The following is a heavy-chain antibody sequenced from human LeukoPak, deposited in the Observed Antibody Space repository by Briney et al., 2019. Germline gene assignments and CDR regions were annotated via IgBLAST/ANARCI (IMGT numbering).Heavy chain of an antibody. CDR2: ISSSSSTI. Sequence: GGSLRLSCAASGFTFSSYAMHWVRQAPGKGLEWVSYISSSSSTIHYADSVKGRFTISRDNAKNSLYLQMNSLRAEDTAVYYCARACSSTSCLDAFDIWGQGTMVTVSS. D-gene: IGHD2-2*01. V-gene: IGHV3-48*01. CDR1: GFTFSSYA. CDR3: ARACSSTSCLDAFDI. J-gene: IGHJ3*02.